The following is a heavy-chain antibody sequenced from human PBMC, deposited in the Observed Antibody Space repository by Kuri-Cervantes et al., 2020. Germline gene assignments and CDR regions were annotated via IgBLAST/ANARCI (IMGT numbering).Heavy chain of an antibody. CDR3: ARDPPTVNDY. D-gene: IGHD4-17*01. CDR1: GGSISSGGYY. J-gene: IGHJ4*02. CDR2: IYYSGST. V-gene: IGHV4-31*03. Sequence: SETLSLTCTVSGGSISSGGYYWSWIRQHPGKGLERIGYIYYSGSTYYNPSLKSRVTISVDTSKNQFSLKLSSVTAADTAVYYCARDPPTVNDYWGQGTLVTVSS.